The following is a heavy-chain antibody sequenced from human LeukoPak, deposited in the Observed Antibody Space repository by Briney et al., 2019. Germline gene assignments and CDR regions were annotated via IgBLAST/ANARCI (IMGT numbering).Heavy chain of an antibody. V-gene: IGHV1-69*13. J-gene: IGHJ6*03. CDR1: GGTFSSYA. CDR2: IIPIFGTA. D-gene: IGHD3-3*01. Sequence: SVKVSCKASGGTFSSYAISWVRQAPGQGLEWMGGIIPIFGTANYAQKFQGRVTITADESTSTAYMELSSLRSEDTAVYYCARVGARATILEWSYPGYYYMDVWGKGTTVTVSS. CDR3: ARVGARATILEWSYPGYYYMDV.